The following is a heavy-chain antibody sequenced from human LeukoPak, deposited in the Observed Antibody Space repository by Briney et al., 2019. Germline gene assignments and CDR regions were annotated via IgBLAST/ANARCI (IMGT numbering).Heavy chain of an antibody. CDR3: ATSPKGKYSSGCVPFDY. Sequence: ASVKVSCKVSGYTLTELSMHWVRQAPGKGLEWMGGFDPEDGETIYAQKFQGRVTMTEDTSTDTAYMELSSLRSEDTAVYYCATSPKGKYSSGCVPFDYRGQGTLVTVSS. V-gene: IGHV1-24*01. D-gene: IGHD6-19*01. CDR2: FDPEDGET. CDR1: GYTLTELS. J-gene: IGHJ4*02.